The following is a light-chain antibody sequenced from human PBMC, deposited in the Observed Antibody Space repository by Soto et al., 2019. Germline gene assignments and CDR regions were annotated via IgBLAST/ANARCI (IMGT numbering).Light chain of an antibody. V-gene: IGKV3-15*01. J-gene: IGKJ4*01. Sequence: EIVMTQSPATLSVSPGERASLSFRASQSVSTDLAWYQQKPAQAPRLLIYGASTRATGIPARFSGGGSGTEFTLTISSLQSADFAVYYCQQYNEWPLTFGGGTKVDNK. CDR2: GAS. CDR1: QSVSTD. CDR3: QQYNEWPLT.